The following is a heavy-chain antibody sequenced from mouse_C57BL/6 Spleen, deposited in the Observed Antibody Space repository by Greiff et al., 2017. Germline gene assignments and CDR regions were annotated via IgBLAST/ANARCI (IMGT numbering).Heavy chain of an antibody. CDR2: IYPGDGDT. CDR1: GYAFSSYW. CDR3: ARGHDPYFDY. V-gene: IGHV1-80*01. J-gene: IGHJ2*01. Sequence: QVQLQQSGAELVKPGASVKISCKASGYAFSSYWMNWVKQRPGKGLEWIGQIYPGDGDTTYNGKFKGKATLTADKSSSTAYMQRSSLTSEDSAVYTSARGHDPYFDYWGQGTTLTVSS.